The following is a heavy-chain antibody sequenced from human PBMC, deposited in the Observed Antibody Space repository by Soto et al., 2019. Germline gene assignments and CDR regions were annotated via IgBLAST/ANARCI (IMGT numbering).Heavy chain of an antibody. J-gene: IGHJ5*02. CDR1: GGSISSGGYY. V-gene: IGHV4-31*03. CDR2: IYYSGST. Sequence: QVQLQESGPGLVKPSQTLSLTCTVSGGSISSGGYYWSWIRQHPGKGLEWIGYIYYSGSTYYNPSLKSRVTISVDTSKHQFSLKLSSVTAADTAVYYCARDLGAGSGYDFGWFDPWGQGTLVTVSS. D-gene: IGHD5-12*01. CDR3: ARDLGAGSGYDFGWFDP.